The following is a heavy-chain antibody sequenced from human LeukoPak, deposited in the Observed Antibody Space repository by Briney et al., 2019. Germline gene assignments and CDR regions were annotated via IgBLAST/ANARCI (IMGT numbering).Heavy chain of an antibody. CDR3: ARRLSYSNLLY. V-gene: IGHV4-30-4*08. CDR2: IYYSGST. D-gene: IGHD4-11*01. CDR1: GGSISSGDYY. J-gene: IGHJ4*02. Sequence: PSETLSLTCTVSGGSISSGDYYWRWIRQPPGKGLEWIGYIYYSGSTYYNPSLKSRVTISVDTSKNQFSLKLSSVTAADTAVYYCARRLSYSNLLYWGQGTLVTVSS.